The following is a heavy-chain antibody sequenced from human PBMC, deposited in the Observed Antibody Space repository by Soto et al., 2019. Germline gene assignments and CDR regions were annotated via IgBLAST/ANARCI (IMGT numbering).Heavy chain of an antibody. CDR3: ARAYYDFWSGYYPHPYYYYYYMDV. J-gene: IGHJ6*03. D-gene: IGHD3-3*01. Sequence: SETLSLTCTVSGGSISSYYWSWIRQPPGKGLEWIGYIYYSGSTNYNPSLKSRVTIPVDTSKNQFSLKLSSVTAADTAVYYCARAYYDFWSGYYPHPYYYYYYMDVWGKGTTVTVSS. V-gene: IGHV4-59*01. CDR1: GGSISSYY. CDR2: IYYSGST.